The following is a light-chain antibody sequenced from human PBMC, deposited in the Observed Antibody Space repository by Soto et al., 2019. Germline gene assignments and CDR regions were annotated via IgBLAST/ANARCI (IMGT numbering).Light chain of an antibody. CDR3: QQYNNWSIT. CDR2: AAS. J-gene: IGKJ5*01. Sequence: DIQMTQSPFSLSASVGDRVTITCRASQGITNFLAWYQQRPGKVPKLLIYAASTLQSGVPSRFSGSGSGTEFTLTISSLQSEDFAVYYCQQYNNWSITFGQGTRLEIK. CDR1: QGITNF. V-gene: IGKV1-27*01.